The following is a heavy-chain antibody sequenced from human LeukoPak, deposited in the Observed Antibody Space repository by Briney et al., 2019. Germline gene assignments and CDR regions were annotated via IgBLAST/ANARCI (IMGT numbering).Heavy chain of an antibody. CDR3: ARDPRTSGYSYGLGY. CDR1: GFTFSRYA. CDR2: ISGSSDYI. Sequence: PGGSLRLSCAASGFTFSRYAMTCVRQAPGKGLEWVSAISGSSDYIYYADSVTGRFTTSRDNSKNTLYLQMNSLRAEDTAIYYCARDPRTSGYSYGLGYWGQGTLVTVSS. D-gene: IGHD5-18*01. V-gene: IGHV3-23*01. J-gene: IGHJ4*02.